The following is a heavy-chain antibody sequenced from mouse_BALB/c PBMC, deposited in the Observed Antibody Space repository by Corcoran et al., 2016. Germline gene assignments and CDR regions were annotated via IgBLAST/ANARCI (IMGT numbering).Heavy chain of an antibody. CDR2: INPNNGGT. D-gene: IGHD4-1*01. CDR3: ARGDELGRFAY. V-gene: IGHV1-18*01. CDR1: GYTFTDYN. Sequence: EVLLQQSGPELVKPGASVKIPCKASGYTFTDYNMDWVKQSHGKSLEWIGDINPNNGGTIYNQKFKGKATLTVDKSSSTAYMELRSRTSEDTAVYYCARGDELGRFAYWGQGTLVTVSA. J-gene: IGHJ3*01.